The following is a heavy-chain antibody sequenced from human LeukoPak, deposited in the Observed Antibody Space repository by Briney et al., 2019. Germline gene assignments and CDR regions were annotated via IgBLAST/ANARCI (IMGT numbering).Heavy chain of an antibody. V-gene: IGHV1-2*04. CDR3: ARSFYSNYGDYYYYGMDV. CDR2: INPNSGGT. D-gene: IGHD4-11*01. Sequence: ASVKVSCKASGYTFTSYDINWVRQATGQGLEWMGWINPNSGGTNYAQKFQGWVTMTRDTSISTAYMELSRLRSDDTAVYYCARSFYSNYGDYYYYGMDVWGQGTTVTVSS. CDR1: GYTFTSYD. J-gene: IGHJ6*02.